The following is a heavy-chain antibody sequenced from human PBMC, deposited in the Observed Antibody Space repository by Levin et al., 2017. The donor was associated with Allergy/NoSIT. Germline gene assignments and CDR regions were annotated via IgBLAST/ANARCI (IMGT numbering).Heavy chain of an antibody. Sequence: SETLSLTCTVSGASISSNDWWNWVRQPPGKGLEWIGEIHHSGIAHYKPSLKSRVSISLDKSKNQVSLRLNSVTAADTAVYYCARNGGSANFYWGQGTLVTVSA. CDR3: ARNGGSANFY. CDR2: IHHSGIA. D-gene: IGHD3-10*01. J-gene: IGHJ4*02. V-gene: IGHV4-4*02. CDR1: GASISSNDW.